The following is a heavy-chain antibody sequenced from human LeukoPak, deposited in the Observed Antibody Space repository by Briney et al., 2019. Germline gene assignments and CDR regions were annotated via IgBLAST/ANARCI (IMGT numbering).Heavy chain of an antibody. CDR3: ARDNSSGYYFF. D-gene: IGHD3-22*01. CDR2: IYYSGST. J-gene: IGHJ4*02. V-gene: IGHV4-59*01. Sequence: SETLSLTCTVSGVSISTYYWSWIRQPPGRGLEWIGYIYYSGSTNYNPSLKSRVTISVDTSKNQFSLKLSSVTAADTAVYYCARDNSSGYYFFWGQGTLVTVSS. CDR1: GVSISTYY.